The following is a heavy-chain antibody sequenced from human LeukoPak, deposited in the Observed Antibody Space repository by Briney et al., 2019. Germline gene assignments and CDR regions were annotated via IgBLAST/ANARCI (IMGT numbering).Heavy chain of an antibody. CDR3: ARDPYRLIVGATDAFDI. CDR2: TYYRSKWYN. CDR1: GDSFSSNSAA. Sequence: SQTLSLTCAISGDSFSSNSAAWNWIRQSPSRGLEWLGRTYYRSKWYNDYAVSVKSRITINPDTSKNQFSLQLNSVTPEDTAVYYCARDPYRLIVGATDAFDIWGQGTMVTVSS. V-gene: IGHV6-1*01. D-gene: IGHD1-26*01. J-gene: IGHJ3*02.